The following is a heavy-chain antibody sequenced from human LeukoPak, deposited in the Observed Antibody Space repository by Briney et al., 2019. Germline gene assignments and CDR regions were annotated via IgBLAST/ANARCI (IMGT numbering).Heavy chain of an antibody. J-gene: IGHJ4*02. CDR1: GFTFGSYE. V-gene: IGHV3-48*03. CDR2: IGTITSTT. Sequence: RPGGSLRLSCAASGFTFGSYEMTWVRQAPGKGLEWVSYIGTITSTTYYADSVKCRFTVSRDDAKSLLYLQMSSLRAEDTAVYYCARTVYDLRGQSLVPGFDSWGQGTLVTVSS. CDR3: ARTVYDLRGQSLVPGFDS. D-gene: IGHD6-19*01.